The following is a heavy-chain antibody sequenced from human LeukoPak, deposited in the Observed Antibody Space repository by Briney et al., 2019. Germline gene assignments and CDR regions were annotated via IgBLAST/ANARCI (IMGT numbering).Heavy chain of an antibody. CDR2: IKSKTVGGAT. J-gene: IGHJ4*02. CDR1: GFAFSNAW. Sequence: GGSLRLSCAASGFAFSNAWMSWVRQAPGKGLEWVGGIKSKTVGGATDYAAPVKGRLTISRDDSKNTLYLQMNSLKTEDTAVYYCTTIGYCSSTSCYRYYFDYWGQGTLVTVSS. V-gene: IGHV3-15*01. D-gene: IGHD2-2*01. CDR3: TTIGYCSSTSCYRYYFDY.